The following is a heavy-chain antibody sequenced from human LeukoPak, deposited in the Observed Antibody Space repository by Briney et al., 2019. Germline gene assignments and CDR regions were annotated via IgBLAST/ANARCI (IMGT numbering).Heavy chain of an antibody. CDR1: GYSISSGDY. Sequence: SETLSLTCAVSGYSISSGDYWGWIRQPPGKGLEWIGSIYHSGSTHYNPSHKSRVTISVDTSKNQFSLKPSSVTAADTAVYYCARNTTEVVTAKWFDPWGQGTLVTVSS. J-gene: IGHJ5*02. CDR2: IYHSGST. V-gene: IGHV4-38-2*01. D-gene: IGHD2-21*02. CDR3: ARNTTEVVTAKWFDP.